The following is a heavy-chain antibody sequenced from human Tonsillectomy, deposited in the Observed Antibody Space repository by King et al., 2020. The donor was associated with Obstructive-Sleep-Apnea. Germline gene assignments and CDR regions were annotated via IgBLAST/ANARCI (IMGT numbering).Heavy chain of an antibody. J-gene: IGHJ4*02. CDR1: GYSFTSYW. V-gene: IGHV5-51*01. CDR3: ARRSVDIVATLDQYYFDY. Sequence: QLVQSGAEVKKPGESLKISCKGSGYSFTSYWIGWVRQMPGKGLEWMGIIYPGDSDTRYSPSFQGQVTISADKSISTAYLQWSSLKAPETAMYYCARRSVDIVATLDQYYFDYWGQGTLVTVSS. D-gene: IGHD5-12*01. CDR2: IYPGDSDT.